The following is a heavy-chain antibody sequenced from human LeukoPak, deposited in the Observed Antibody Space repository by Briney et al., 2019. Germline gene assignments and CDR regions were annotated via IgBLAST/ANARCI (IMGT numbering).Heavy chain of an antibody. D-gene: IGHD6-19*01. CDR3: ASAGYTSGWYDYYYMDV. CDR2: ISYDGSNK. Sequence: GGSLRLSCAASGFTFSSYGMHWVRQAPGKGLEWVAVISYDGSNKYYADSVKGRFTISRDTSKNTLYLQMNSLRAEDTAVYYCASAGYTSGWYDYYYMDVWDKGTTVTISS. V-gene: IGHV3-30*03. J-gene: IGHJ6*03. CDR1: GFTFSSYG.